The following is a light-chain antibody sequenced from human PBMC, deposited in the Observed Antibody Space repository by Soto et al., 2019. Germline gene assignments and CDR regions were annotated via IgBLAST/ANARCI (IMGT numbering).Light chain of an antibody. Sequence: QSALTQPRSVSGSPGQSVTISCTGTSSDVGGYNYVSWYQQHPGKAPKVMIYDVSERPSGVPDRFSGSKSGNTASLTISGLQAEDEADYYCCSYAGSPRDVFGTGPKLTVL. CDR3: CSYAGSPRDV. V-gene: IGLV2-11*01. CDR2: DVS. J-gene: IGLJ1*01. CDR1: SSDVGGYNY.